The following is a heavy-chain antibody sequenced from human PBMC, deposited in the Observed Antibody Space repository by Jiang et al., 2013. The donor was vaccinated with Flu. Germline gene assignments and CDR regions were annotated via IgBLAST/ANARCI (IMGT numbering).Heavy chain of an antibody. CDR3: AREVAAGWDY. J-gene: IGHJ4*02. CDR1: GDSVSSNSAA. V-gene: IGHV6-1*01. D-gene: IGHD6-13*01. CDR2: IYHRSKWYN. Sequence: SQTLSLTCAISGDSVSSNSAAWNWIRQSPSRGLEWLGRIYHRSKWYNEYAVSVKSRIIINPDTPKNQFSLQLNSVTPEDTAVYYCAREVAAGWDYWGQGTLVTVSS.